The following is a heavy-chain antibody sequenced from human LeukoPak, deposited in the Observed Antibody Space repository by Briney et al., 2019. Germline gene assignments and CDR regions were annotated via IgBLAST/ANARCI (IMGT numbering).Heavy chain of an antibody. V-gene: IGHV4-4*07. CDR2: IYTSGSA. D-gene: IGHD1-26*01. CDR1: GGSISSYY. Sequence: SETLSLTCTVSGGSISSYYWSWIRQPAGKGLEWIGRIYTSGSANYNASLKSRVSMSVDTFKNQFSLKLSSATAADTAVFYCARENSGSYREFDYWGQGTLVTVSS. CDR3: ARENSGSYREFDY. J-gene: IGHJ4*02.